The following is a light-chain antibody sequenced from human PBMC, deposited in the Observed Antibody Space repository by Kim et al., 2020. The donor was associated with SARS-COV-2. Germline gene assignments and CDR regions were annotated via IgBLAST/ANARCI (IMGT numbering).Light chain of an antibody. V-gene: IGKV1-27*01. Sequence: SSVGDRVTITCRASPGISNYLAWYQQKPGKVPRLLIYAASTLQSGVPSRFSGSGSGTDFTLTISSLQPEDVATYYCQKYNSAPQTFGGGTKVEIK. CDR2: AAS. CDR1: PGISNY. J-gene: IGKJ4*01. CDR3: QKYNSAPQT.